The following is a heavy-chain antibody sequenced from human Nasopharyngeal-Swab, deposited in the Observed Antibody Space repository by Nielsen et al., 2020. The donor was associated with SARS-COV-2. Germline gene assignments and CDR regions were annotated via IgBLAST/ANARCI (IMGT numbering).Heavy chain of an antibody. Sequence: ASVKVSCKASGYTFTSYDINWVRQATGQGLEWMGWMNPNSGNTGYAQKFQGRVTMTRNTSISTAYMELSSLRSEDTAVYYCARRGFGCSGGSCPYYFDYWGQGTLVTVSS. CDR2: MNPNSGNT. CDR1: GYTFTSYD. J-gene: IGHJ4*02. D-gene: IGHD2-15*01. V-gene: IGHV1-8*01. CDR3: ARRGFGCSGGSCPYYFDY.